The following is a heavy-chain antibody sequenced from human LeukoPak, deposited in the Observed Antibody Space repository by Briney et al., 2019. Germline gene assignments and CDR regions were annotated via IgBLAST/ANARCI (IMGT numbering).Heavy chain of an antibody. D-gene: IGHD6-13*01. V-gene: IGHV4-39*01. Sequence: SETLSLTCTVSGGSISSSSYYWGWIRQPPGKGLEWIGSIYYSGSTYYNPTLKSRVTISVDTSKNQFSLKLSSVTAADTAVYYCAGQIRRAATYNWFDPWGQGTLVTVSS. J-gene: IGHJ5*02. CDR2: IYYSGST. CDR1: GGSISSSSYY. CDR3: AGQIRRAATYNWFDP.